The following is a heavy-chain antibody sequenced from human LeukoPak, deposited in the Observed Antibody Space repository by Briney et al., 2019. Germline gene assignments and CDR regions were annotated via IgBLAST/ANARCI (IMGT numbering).Heavy chain of an antibody. D-gene: IGHD2-2*01. V-gene: IGHV4-34*01. J-gene: IGHJ6*02. Sequence: KPSETLSLTCAVYGGSFSGYYWSWIRQPPGKGLEWIGEINHSGSTNYNPSLKSRVTISADTSKNQFSLKLSSVTAADTAVYYCARDRYCSSTSCYRSYYYYGMDVWGQGTTVTVSS. CDR3: ARDRYCSSTSCYRSYYYYGMDV. CDR1: GGSFSGYY. CDR2: INHSGST.